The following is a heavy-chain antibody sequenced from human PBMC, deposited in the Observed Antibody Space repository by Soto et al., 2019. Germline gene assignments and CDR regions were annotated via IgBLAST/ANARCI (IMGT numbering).Heavy chain of an antibody. CDR2: IYHSGST. CDR1: GGSISSGGYS. CDR3: ARVRYSSGYHFDY. D-gene: IGHD5-18*01. Sequence: SETLSLTCAVSGGSISSGGYSWSWIRQPPGKGLEWIGYIYHSGSTYYSPSLKSRVTISVDRSKNQFSLKLSSVTAAETAVYSCARVRYSSGYHFDYWGQGNLVTVS. V-gene: IGHV4-30-2*01. J-gene: IGHJ4*02.